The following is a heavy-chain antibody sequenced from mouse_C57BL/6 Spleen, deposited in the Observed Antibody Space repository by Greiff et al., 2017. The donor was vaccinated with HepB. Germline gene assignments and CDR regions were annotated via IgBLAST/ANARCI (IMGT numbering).Heavy chain of an antibody. J-gene: IGHJ4*01. Sequence: VQLKQSGAELARPGASVKLSCKASGYTFTSYGISWVKQRTGQGLEWIGEIYPRSGNTYYNEKFKGKATLTADKSSSTAYMGLRSLTSEDSAVYFCARFYYGSSYAMDYWGQGTSVTVSS. CDR1: GYTFTSYG. CDR2: IYPRSGNT. V-gene: IGHV1-81*01. D-gene: IGHD1-1*01. CDR3: ARFYYGSSYAMDY.